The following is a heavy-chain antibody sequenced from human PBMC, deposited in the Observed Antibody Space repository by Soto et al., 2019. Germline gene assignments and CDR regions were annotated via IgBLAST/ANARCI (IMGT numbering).Heavy chain of an antibody. CDR2: IIPIFGTA. Sequence: ASVKVSCKASGGTFSSYAISWVRQAPGQGLEWMGGIIPIFGTANYAQKFQGRVTITADESTSTAYMELSSLRSEDTAVYYCATRGSGLWDYFDYWGQGTLVTVSS. J-gene: IGHJ4*02. CDR1: GGTFSSYA. CDR3: ATRGSGLWDYFDY. D-gene: IGHD3-10*01. V-gene: IGHV1-69*13.